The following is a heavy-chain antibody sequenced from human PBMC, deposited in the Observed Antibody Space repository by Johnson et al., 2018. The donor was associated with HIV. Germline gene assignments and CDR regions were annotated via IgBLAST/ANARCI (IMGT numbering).Heavy chain of an antibody. D-gene: IGHD2-8*01. Sequence: VQLVESGGGLVQPGGSLRLSCGGSGFTVSSNYMSWVRQAPGKGLAWVSVIYSGGSTYYAASVKGRFTISRDNSKNTLYLQMNSLRAEDTAVYYCMLRTHAEKAFDIWGQGTMVTVSS. CDR2: IYSGGST. V-gene: IGHV3-66*01. CDR1: GFTVSSNY. CDR3: MLRTHAEKAFDI. J-gene: IGHJ3*02.